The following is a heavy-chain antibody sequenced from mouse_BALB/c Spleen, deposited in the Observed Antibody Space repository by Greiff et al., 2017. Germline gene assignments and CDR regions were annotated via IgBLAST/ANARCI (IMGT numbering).Heavy chain of an antibody. CDR1: GFSLTSYG. J-gene: IGHJ2*01. CDR3: ARVWDENYFDY. V-gene: IGHV2-2*02. Sequence: VKLMESGPGLVQPSQSLSITCTVSGFSLTSYGVHWVRQSPGKGLEWLGVIWSGGSTDYNAAFISRLSISKDNSKSQVFFKMNSLQANDTAIYYCARVWDENYFDYWGQGTTLTVSS. CDR2: IWSGGST. D-gene: IGHD4-1*01.